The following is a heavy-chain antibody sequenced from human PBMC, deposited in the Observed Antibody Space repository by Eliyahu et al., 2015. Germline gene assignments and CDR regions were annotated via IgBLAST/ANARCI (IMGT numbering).Heavy chain of an antibody. CDR2: IYYSGST. CDR1: GGXXSSANYY. V-gene: IGHV4-39*01. CDR3: ARPPLGGPPEHVFDY. J-gene: IGHJ4*02. D-gene: IGHD3-16*01. Sequence: QLQLHESGPGLVKPSETLSLTCTVXGGXXSSANYYWVWIRQPPGKGLEWIGSIYYSGSTYYHPSLRGRVSTSVDTSKNQFSLKLTSVTAADTAVYYCARPPLGGPPEHVFDYWGQGTLVTVSS.